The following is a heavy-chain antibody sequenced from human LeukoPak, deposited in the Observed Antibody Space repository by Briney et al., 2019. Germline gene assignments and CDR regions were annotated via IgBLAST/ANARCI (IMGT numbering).Heavy chain of an antibody. D-gene: IGHD3-10*01. CDR1: GGTFSSYA. J-gene: IGHJ4*02. Sequence: ASVKVSCKASGGTFSSYAISWVRQAPGQGLEWMGGIIPIFGTANYAQKFQGRVTITADKSTSTAYMELSSLRSEDTAVYYCARGYYGSGSSPDCYFDYWGQGTLVTVSS. CDR2: IIPIFGTA. V-gene: IGHV1-69*06. CDR3: ARGYYGSGSSPDCYFDY.